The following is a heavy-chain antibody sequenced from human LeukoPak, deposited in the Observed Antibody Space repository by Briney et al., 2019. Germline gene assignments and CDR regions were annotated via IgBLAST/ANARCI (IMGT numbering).Heavy chain of an antibody. CDR3: ARDYPTNYYGSGRDAFDI. J-gene: IGHJ3*02. Sequence: SETLSLTCTVSGGSISSYYWSWIRQPPGKGLEWIGYIYYSGSTNYNPSLKSRVTISVDTSKNQFSLKLSSVTAADTAVYYCARDYPTNYYGSGRDAFDIWGQGPMVTVSS. CDR2: IYYSGST. D-gene: IGHD3-10*01. V-gene: IGHV4-59*01. CDR1: GGSISSYY.